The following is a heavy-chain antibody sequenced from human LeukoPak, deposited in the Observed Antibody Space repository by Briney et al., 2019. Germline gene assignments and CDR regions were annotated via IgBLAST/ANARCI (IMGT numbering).Heavy chain of an antibody. CDR3: AGAEYYYDSRPFDY. V-gene: IGHV1-24*01. D-gene: IGHD3-22*01. CDR1: GYTLNELS. Sequence: ASVKVSCKVSGYTLNELSMHWVRQAPGKGLEWMGGFDPEDGETIYAQKFQGRVTMTEDISTDTAYMELSSLRSEDTAVYYCAGAEYYYDSRPFDYWGQGALVTVSS. CDR2: FDPEDGET. J-gene: IGHJ4*02.